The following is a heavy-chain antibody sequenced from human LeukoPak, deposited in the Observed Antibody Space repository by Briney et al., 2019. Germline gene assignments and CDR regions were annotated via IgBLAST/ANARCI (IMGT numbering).Heavy chain of an antibody. J-gene: IGHJ4*02. CDR3: AKELYCSGGSCNY. V-gene: IGHV3-23*01. CDR1: GFTFSSYA. D-gene: IGHD2-15*01. CDR2: ISGSGGST. Sequence: GGSLRLSCAASGFTFSSYAMSWVRQAPGQGLEWVSVISGSGGSTYYADSVKGRFTISKDNSKNTLYLQMNSLRAEDTAVYYCAKELYCSGGSCNYWGQGTLVTVSS.